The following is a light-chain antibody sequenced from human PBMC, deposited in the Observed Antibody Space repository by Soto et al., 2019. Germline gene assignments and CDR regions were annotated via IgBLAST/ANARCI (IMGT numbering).Light chain of an antibody. J-gene: IGLJ3*02. CDR3: QSYDSSLSGVV. CDR1: SSNIGAGYD. CDR2: GNS. Sequence: SVLTQPPSVSGAPGQRVTISCTGSSSNIGAGYDVHWYQQLPGKAPKLLIYGNSNRPSGVPDRFSGSKSGTSASLAITGLQAEDEADYYCQSYDSSLSGVVFGGGTKLTVL. V-gene: IGLV1-40*01.